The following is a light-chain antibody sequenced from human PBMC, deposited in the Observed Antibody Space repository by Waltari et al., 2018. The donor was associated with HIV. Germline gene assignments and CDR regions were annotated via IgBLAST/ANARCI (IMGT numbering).Light chain of an antibody. CDR1: SGYSNYK. V-gene: IGLV9-49*01. Sequence: PVLTQPPSASASLGASVTLTCTLSSGYSNYKVDWYQQRPGKGPRFVMRVGTGGIVGSKGDGIPDRFSVLGSGLNRYLTIKNIQEEDESDYHCGADHGSGSNFFVVFGGGTKLTVL. J-gene: IGLJ2*01. CDR2: VGTGGIVG. CDR3: GADHGSGSNFFVV.